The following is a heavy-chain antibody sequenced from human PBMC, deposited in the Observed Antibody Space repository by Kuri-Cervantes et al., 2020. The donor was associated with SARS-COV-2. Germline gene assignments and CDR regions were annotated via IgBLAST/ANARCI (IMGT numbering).Heavy chain of an antibody. J-gene: IGHJ4*01. CDR3: FSSGWSRGDY. CDR2: ISSNGAT. D-gene: IGHD6-19*01. CDR1: GFTFSSYA. Sequence: GESLKISCSASGFTFSSYAMHRVRQAPGKGLEYVSAISSNGATYYAGSVKGRFTISRDNSKNTMYLQMSSLRTEDTAIYHCFSSGWSRGDYWGHGTLVTVSS. V-gene: IGHV3-64D*06.